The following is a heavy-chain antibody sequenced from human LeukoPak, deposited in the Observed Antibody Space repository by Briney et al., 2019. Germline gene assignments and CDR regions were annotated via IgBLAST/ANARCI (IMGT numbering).Heavy chain of an antibody. CDR1: GFTVSTNY. Sequence: GGSLRLSCAASGFTVSTNYMSWVRQAPGKGLEWVSLIYSGGGTYYADSVKGRFTISRDNSRNTLSLQMNSLRVDDTAVYYCAKDGGLRRAYYFDYWGQGTLVTVSS. CDR2: IYSGGGT. D-gene: IGHD2-15*01. CDR3: AKDGGLRRAYYFDY. V-gene: IGHV3-66*01. J-gene: IGHJ4*02.